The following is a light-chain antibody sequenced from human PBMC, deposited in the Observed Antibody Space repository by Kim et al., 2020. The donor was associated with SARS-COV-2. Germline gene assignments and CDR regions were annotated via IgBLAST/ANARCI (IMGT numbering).Light chain of an antibody. V-gene: IGLV2-14*03. J-gene: IGLJ1*01. Sequence: QSALTQPASVSGSPGQSITISCTGTSGDVAGFNYVSWYQQHPGRAPKVLVFDVNNRPSGVSSRFSGSESGNTASLTISGLQAEDEAHYYCSSYITRSPSPFVFGTGTKVTVL. CDR3: SSYITRSPSPFV. CDR2: DVN. CDR1: SGDVAGFNY.